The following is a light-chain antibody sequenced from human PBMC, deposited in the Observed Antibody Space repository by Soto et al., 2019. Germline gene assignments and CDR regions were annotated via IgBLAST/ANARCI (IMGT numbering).Light chain of an antibody. J-gene: IGKJ4*01. V-gene: IGKV1-9*01. CDR1: QDIAIY. CDR2: AAS. Sequence: IQVTQSASSVSASVGDRVTITCRASQDIAIYLAWYQQKPGEAPKLLIYAASTLYGGVPSRFSGSGSGTDFALTITSLQAEDFATYYCQQLRMYPSTFGGGTKVEIK. CDR3: QQLRMYPST.